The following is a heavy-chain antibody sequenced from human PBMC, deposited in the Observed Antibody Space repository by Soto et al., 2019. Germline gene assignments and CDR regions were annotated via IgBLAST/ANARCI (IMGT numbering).Heavy chain of an antibody. CDR3: AREGKSGFGDLGILWEWDY. Sequence: PGGSLRLSCAASGFTFSNYNMNWVRQAPGKGLEWVSSISSSSSYIYYADSLKDRFTISRDNAKNSLYLQMSSLRAEDTAVYYCAREGKSGFGDLGILWEWDYWGQGTLVTVSS. D-gene: IGHD3-10*01. V-gene: IGHV3-21*01. CDR1: GFTFSNYN. CDR2: ISSSSSYI. J-gene: IGHJ4*02.